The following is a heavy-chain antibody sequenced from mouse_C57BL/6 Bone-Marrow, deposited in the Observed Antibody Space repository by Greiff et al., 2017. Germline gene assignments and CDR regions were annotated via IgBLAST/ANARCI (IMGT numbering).Heavy chain of an antibody. V-gene: IGHV1-85*01. D-gene: IGHD1-1*01. J-gene: IGHJ2*01. CDR2: IYPRDGST. CDR1: GYTFTSYD. Sequence: VKLVESGPELVKPGASVKLSCKASGYTFTSYDINWVKQRPGQGLEWIGWIYPRDGSTKYNEKFKGKATLTVDTSSSTAYMELHSLTSEDSAVYYCTTFFDYWGQGTTLTVSS. CDR3: TTFFDY.